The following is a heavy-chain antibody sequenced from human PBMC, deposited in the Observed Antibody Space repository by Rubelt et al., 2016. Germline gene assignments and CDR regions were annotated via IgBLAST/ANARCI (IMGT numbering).Heavy chain of an antibody. Sequence: QVQLVQSGAEVKKPGSSVKVSCKASGGTFSSYAISWVRQAPGQGLEWMGRIIPILGIGNYAKKVQGRVRITGDKSTGTAYMERGRLRSEDTAVYYCASEAIPPDIAAPGIYGYWGQGTLVTVSS. CDR3: ASEAIPPDIAAPGIYGY. CDR2: IIPILGIG. V-gene: IGHV1-69*09. J-gene: IGHJ4*02. D-gene: IGHD6-13*01. CDR1: GGTFSSYA.